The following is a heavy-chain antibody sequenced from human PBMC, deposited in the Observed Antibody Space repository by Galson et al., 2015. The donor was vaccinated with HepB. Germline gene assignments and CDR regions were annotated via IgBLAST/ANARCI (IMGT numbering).Heavy chain of an antibody. CDR2: IYWDDDK. CDR3: ARLHVVVPAAMRVDAFDI. CDR1: GFSLSTSGVG. Sequence: PALVKPTQTLTLTCTFSGFSLSTSGVGVGWIRQPPGKALEWLALIYWDDDKRYSPSLKSRLTITKDTSKNQVVLTMTNMDPVDTATYYCARLHVVVPAAMRVDAFDIWGQGTMVTVSS. D-gene: IGHD2-2*01. J-gene: IGHJ3*02. V-gene: IGHV2-5*02.